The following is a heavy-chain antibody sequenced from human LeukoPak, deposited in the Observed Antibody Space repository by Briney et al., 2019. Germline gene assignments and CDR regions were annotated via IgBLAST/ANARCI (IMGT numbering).Heavy chain of an antibody. D-gene: IGHD6-13*01. V-gene: IGHV1-2*02. CDR1: GYTFTGYY. Sequence: ASVKVSCKASGYTFTGYYMHWVRQAPGQGLEWMGWINPNSGGTNYAQKFQGRVTMTRDTYISTAYMELSRLRSDDTAVYYCARVEGIAAAGGVDYWGQGTLVTVSS. CDR3: ARVEGIAAAGGVDY. CDR2: INPNSGGT. J-gene: IGHJ4*02.